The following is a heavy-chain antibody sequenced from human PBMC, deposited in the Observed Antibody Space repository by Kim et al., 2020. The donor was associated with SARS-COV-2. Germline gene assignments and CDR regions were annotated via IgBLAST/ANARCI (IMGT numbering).Heavy chain of an antibody. D-gene: IGHD4-17*01. J-gene: IGHJ4*02. V-gene: IGHV4-59*09. CDR3: ARGGVTTVVTG. Sequence: NDNPSLKSRVTISVDTSKNQFSLKLSSVTAADTAVYYCARGGVTTVVTGWGQGTLVTVSS.